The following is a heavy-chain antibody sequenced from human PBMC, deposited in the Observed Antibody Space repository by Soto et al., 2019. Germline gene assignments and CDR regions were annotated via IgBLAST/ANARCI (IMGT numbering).Heavy chain of an antibody. D-gene: IGHD1-20*01. CDR1: GYTLTELS. J-gene: IGHJ4*02. CDR3: ATLPRITGTTLFFAYFDY. V-gene: IGHV1-24*01. CDR2: FDPEDGET. Sequence: ASVKVSCKVSGYTLTELSMHWVRQAPGKGLEWMGGFDPEDGETIYAQKFQGRVTMTEDTSTDTAYMELSSLRSEDTAVYYCATLPRITGTTLFFAYFDYWGQGTLVTVSS.